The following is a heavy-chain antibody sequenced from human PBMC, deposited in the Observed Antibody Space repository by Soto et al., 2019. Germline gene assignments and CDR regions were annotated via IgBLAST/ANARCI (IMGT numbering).Heavy chain of an antibody. J-gene: IGHJ3*02. V-gene: IGHV3-11*01. Sequence: PGGSLRLSCAASGFTFSDYYMSWIRQAPGKGLEWVSYISSSGSTIYYADSVKGRFTISRDNPKNSLYLQMNSLRAEDTAVYYCAKWRVRGQTHDAFDIWGQGTMVTVSS. CDR3: AKWRVRGQTHDAFDI. CDR1: GFTFSDYY. CDR2: ISSSGSTI. D-gene: IGHD3-10*01.